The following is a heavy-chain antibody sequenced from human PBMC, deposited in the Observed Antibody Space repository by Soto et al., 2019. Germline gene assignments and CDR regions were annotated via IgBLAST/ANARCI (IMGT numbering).Heavy chain of an antibody. Sequence: ASVKVYCKASGYTFTSYGISWVRQAPGQGLEWMGWISAYNGNTNYAQKLQGRVTMTTDTSTSTAYMELRSLRSDDTAVYYCARDERAAAGTGWFEPWGQGTLVTVSS. J-gene: IGHJ5*02. V-gene: IGHV1-18*01. CDR2: ISAYNGNT. CDR3: ARDERAAAGTGWFEP. CDR1: GYTFTSYG. D-gene: IGHD6-13*01.